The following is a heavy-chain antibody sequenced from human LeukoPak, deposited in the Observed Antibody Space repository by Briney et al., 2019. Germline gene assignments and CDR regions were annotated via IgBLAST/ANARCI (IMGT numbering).Heavy chain of an antibody. CDR2: IWYDGTNK. CDR1: GFTFSSSS. Sequence: GGSLRLSCAASGFTFSSSSMNWVRQAPGKGLEWVAVIWYDGTNKYYADSVEGRFTISRDNSKNTLYLQMNSLRAEDTAVYYCARTRYNSGGGDYWGQGTRVTVSP. V-gene: IGHV3-33*08. CDR3: ARTRYNSGGGDY. J-gene: IGHJ4*02. D-gene: IGHD6-19*01.